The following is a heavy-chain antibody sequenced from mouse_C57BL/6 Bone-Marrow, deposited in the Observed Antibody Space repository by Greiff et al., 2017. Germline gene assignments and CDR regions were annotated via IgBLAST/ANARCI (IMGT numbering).Heavy chain of an antibody. Sequence: VQLQQSGAELVRPGASVKLSCTASGFNIKDDYIHWVKQRPEQGLEWIGWIDPEIGDTEYASKFQGKATITSDTSSNTAYLQLSSLASEDTAVYNRSSFDGDYFDFWGQGTPLTVAS. J-gene: IGHJ2*01. CDR3: SSFDGDYFDF. CDR1: GFNIKDDY. CDR2: IDPEIGDT. D-gene: IGHD2-3*01. V-gene: IGHV14-4*01.